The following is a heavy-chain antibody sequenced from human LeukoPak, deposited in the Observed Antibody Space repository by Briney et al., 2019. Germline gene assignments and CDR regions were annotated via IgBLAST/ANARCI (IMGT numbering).Heavy chain of an antibody. CDR3: ARGAGGVVVSHFGY. J-gene: IGHJ4*02. V-gene: IGHV4-30-4*01. Sequence: SQTLSLTCTVSGGSISSGDYYWSWIRQPPGKGLEWIGYIYYSGSTYYNPSLKSRVTISVDTSKNQFSLKLSSVTAADTAVYYCARGAGGVVVSHFGYWGQGTLVTVSS. CDR2: IYYSGST. CDR1: GGSISSGDYY. D-gene: IGHD3-22*01.